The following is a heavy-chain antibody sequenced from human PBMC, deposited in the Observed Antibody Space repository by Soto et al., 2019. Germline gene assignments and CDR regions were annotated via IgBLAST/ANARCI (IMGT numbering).Heavy chain of an antibody. J-gene: IGHJ6*02. CDR2: IYPGDSDT. V-gene: IGHV5-51*01. CDR1: GFDFTTYW. D-gene: IGHD3-10*01. CDR3: ARLYYCYGSGTIIPKYYYGMDV. Sequence: GESLKISCKGSGFDFTTYWIGWVRQTPGEGLEWMGIIYPGDSDTRYSPSFQGQVTISADKSITTAYLRWSSLEASDTAMYYCARLYYCYGSGTIIPKYYYGMDVWGQGATVTVSS.